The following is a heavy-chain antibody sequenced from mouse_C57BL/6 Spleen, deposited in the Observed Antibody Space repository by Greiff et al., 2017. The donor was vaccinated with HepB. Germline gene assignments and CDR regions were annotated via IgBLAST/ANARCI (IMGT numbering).Heavy chain of an antibody. CDR1: GYTFTGYW. CDR3: ARDYGCGFAY. J-gene: IGHJ3*01. V-gene: IGHV1-9*01. D-gene: IGHD1-1*01. CDR2: ILPGSGST. Sequence: QVQLQQSGAELMKPGASVKLSCKATGYTFTGYWIEWVKQRPGHGLEWIGEILPGSGSTNYTEKFKGKATFTADTSSNTAYMQHSSLTTEDSAIYYCARDYGCGFAYWGQGTLVTVSA.